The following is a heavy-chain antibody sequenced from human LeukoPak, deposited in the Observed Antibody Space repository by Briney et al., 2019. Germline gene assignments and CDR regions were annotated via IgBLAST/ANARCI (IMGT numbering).Heavy chain of an antibody. D-gene: IGHD3-10*01. CDR2: IIPIFGTV. J-gene: IGHJ3*02. CDR3: ARDPGILWFGELLYDDAFDI. CDR1: GATFSSYA. V-gene: IGHV1-69*05. Sequence: GSSVKLSCKASGATFSSYAISWVRQAPGQGLEWMGRIIPIFGTVNYAQKFQGRVTITTDESTSTAYMELSSLRSEDTAVYYCARDPGILWFGELLYDDAFDIWGQGTMVTVSS.